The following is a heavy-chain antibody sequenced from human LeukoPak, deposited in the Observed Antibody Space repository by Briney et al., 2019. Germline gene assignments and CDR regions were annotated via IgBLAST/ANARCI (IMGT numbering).Heavy chain of an antibody. D-gene: IGHD4-11*01. V-gene: IGHV4-39*07. CDR1: GGSITSSSDY. Sequence: SETLSLTCTVSGGSITSSSDYWGWIRQPPGKGLEWIGSIYYSGSTYYNPSLKSRVTISVDMSKNQFSLRLSSVTAADTAMYYCARGNYNSDFDYWGQGTLVTVSS. CDR3: ARGNYNSDFDY. CDR2: IYYSGST. J-gene: IGHJ4*02.